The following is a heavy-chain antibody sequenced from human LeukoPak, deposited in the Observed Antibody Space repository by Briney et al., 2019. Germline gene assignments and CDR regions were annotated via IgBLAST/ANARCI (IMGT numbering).Heavy chain of an antibody. D-gene: IGHD3-10*01. CDR3: ARSKNSGSPLAGFDP. Sequence: SGTLSLTCAVSGGSISSSNWWSWVRQPPGKGLEWIGEIYHSGSTNYNPSLKSRVTISVDKSKNQFSLKLRSVTAADTAVYYCARSKNSGSPLAGFDPWGQGTLVTVSS. CDR1: GGSISSSNW. J-gene: IGHJ5*02. V-gene: IGHV4-4*02. CDR2: IYHSGST.